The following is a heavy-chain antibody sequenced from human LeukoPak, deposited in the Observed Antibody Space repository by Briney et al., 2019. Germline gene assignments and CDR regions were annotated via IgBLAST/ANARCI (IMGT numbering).Heavy chain of an antibody. V-gene: IGHV3-74*01. J-gene: IGHJ1*01. D-gene: IGHD5-12*01. Sequence: PGGSLRLSCAASGFTFSSYWMHWVRQAPGKGLVWVSRINSDGSSTSYADSVKGRFTISRDNAKNSLYLQMDSLTAEDTAVYYCARDSPGYGAYVSWGQGTLVSVSS. CDR1: GFTFSSYW. CDR2: INSDGSST. CDR3: ARDSPGYGAYVS.